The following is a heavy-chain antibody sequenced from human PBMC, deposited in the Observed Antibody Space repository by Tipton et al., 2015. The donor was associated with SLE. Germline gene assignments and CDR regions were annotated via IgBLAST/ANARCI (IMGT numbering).Heavy chain of an antibody. D-gene: IGHD6-13*01. V-gene: IGHV4-39*01. CDR3: ARHSSSWYKDWFDP. CDR2: IYYSGST. J-gene: IGHJ5*02. Sequence: LRLSCTLSGGSISSSSYYWGWIRQPPGKGLEWIGSIYYSGSTYYNPSLKSRVTISVDTSKNQFSLKLGSVTAADTAVYYCARHSSSWYKDWFDPWGQGTLVTVSS. CDR1: GGSISSSSYY.